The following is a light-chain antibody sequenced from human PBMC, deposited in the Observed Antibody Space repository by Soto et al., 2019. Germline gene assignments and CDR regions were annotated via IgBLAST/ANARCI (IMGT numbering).Light chain of an antibody. J-gene: IGKJ5*01. CDR1: QGICNY. Sequence: DIQMTQSPSSLSASVGDRVTITCRASQGICNYLAWFQQKPGKAPNSLSYAASSLQSGVPSKLSGSGSGTDFTLTISSLQPEDFATYYCQQYNSYPITFGEGTRLEIK. CDR3: QQYNSYPIT. V-gene: IGKV1-16*02. CDR2: AAS.